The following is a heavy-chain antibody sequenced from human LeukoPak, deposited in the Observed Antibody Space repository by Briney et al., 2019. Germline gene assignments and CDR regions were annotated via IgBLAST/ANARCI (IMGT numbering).Heavy chain of an antibody. D-gene: IGHD3-22*01. J-gene: IGHJ4*02. V-gene: IGHV3-23*01. Sequence: PGGSLRLSCAASGFTFSSYAMSWVRQAPGKGLEWVSTISGSGGSTYYADSVKGRFTISRDNSKNTLYLQMNSLRAEDTAVYYCAKDPGYYDSSGSTQLFDYWGQGTLVTVSS. CDR3: AKDPGYYDSSGSTQLFDY. CDR1: GFTFSSYA. CDR2: ISGSGGST.